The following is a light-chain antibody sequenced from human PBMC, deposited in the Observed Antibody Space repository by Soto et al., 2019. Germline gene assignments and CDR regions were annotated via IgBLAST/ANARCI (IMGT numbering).Light chain of an antibody. V-gene: IGKV3-15*01. Sequence: EIVMTQSPATLSVSPGERATFSCRASQSISSNLAWYQQKPGQSPRLLIYGASTRATGIPARFSGIGSGIEFTLTNSSLQSDDLAVYYCQQYNSWSTFGQGTKLELK. CDR2: GAS. J-gene: IGKJ2*01. CDR3: QQYNSWST. CDR1: QSISSN.